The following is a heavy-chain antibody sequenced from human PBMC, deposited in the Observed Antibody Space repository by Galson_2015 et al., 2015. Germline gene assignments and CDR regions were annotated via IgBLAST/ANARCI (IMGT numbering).Heavy chain of an antibody. CDR3: ARVGVVPAATHSYYYYYMDV. J-gene: IGHJ6*03. V-gene: IGHV1-18*01. CDR2: ISAYNGNT. Sequence: QSGAEVKKPGASVKVSCKASGYTFTSYGISWVRQTPGQGLEWMGWISAYNGNTNYAQKLQGRVTMTTDTSTSTAYMELRSLRSDDTAVYYCARVGVVPAATHSYYYYYMDVWGKGTTVTVSS. D-gene: IGHD2-2*01. CDR1: GYTFTSYG.